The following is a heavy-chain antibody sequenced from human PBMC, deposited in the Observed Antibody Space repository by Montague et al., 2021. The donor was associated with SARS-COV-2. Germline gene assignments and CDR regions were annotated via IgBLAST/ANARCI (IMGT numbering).Heavy chain of an antibody. CDR2: INHSGST. CDR3: ARGRMVTTFYYYYYGMDV. J-gene: IGHJ6*02. D-gene: IGHD2-21*02. CDR1: GGSFSGYY. V-gene: IGHV4-34*01. Sequence: SETLSLTCAVYGGSFSGYYWSWIRQPPGKGLEWIGEINHSGSTNYNPSLKSRVTISVDTSKNQFSLKLSSVTAADTAVYYCARGRMVTTFYYYYYGMDVWGQGTTVTVSS.